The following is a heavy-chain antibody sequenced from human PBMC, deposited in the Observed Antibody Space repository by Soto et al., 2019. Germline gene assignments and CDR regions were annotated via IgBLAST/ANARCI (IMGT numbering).Heavy chain of an antibody. D-gene: IGHD6-25*01. CDR3: AKGSASGSPYYFDF. Sequence: GGSLRLSCAGSGFTFRNYAMSWVRLAPGTGLEWVSAITGSGGDTFHADSVKGRFTISRDNSKNTLYLQMNSLRAEDTAVYYCAKGSASGSPYYFDFWGQGTLVTVSS. CDR1: GFTFRNYA. J-gene: IGHJ4*02. V-gene: IGHV3-23*01. CDR2: ITGSGGDT.